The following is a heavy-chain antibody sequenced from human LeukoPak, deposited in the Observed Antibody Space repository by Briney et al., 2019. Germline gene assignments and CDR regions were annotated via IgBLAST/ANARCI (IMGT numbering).Heavy chain of an antibody. J-gene: IGHJ1*01. Sequence: PSETLSLTCTVSGYSISSGYYWSWIRQPPGKGLEWIGEINHSGSTNYNPSLKSRVTISVDTSKNQFSLKLSSVTAADTAVYYCARGPYSSSWLKYFQHWGQGTLVTVSS. V-gene: IGHV4-38-2*02. CDR3: ARGPYSSSWLKYFQH. CDR1: GYSISSGYY. CDR2: INHSGST. D-gene: IGHD6-13*01.